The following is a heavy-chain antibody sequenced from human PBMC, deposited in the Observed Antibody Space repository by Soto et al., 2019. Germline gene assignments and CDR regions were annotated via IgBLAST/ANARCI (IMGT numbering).Heavy chain of an antibody. V-gene: IGHV1-69*02. D-gene: IGHD5-12*01. CDR2: IIPILGIA. J-gene: IGHJ4*02. CDR1: GGTFSSYT. Sequence: SVKVSCKASGGTFSSYTISWVRQAPGQGLEWMGRIIPILGIANYAQKFQGRVTITADKSTSTAYMELSSLRSEDTAVYYCARSEPEYSGRIDYWGQGTLVTVSS. CDR3: ARSEPEYSGRIDY.